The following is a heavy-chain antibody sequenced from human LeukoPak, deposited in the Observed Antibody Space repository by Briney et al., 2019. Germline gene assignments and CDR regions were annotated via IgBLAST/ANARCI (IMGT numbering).Heavy chain of an antibody. CDR1: GGSISSYY. V-gene: IGHV4-59*01. Sequence: SQTLSLTCTVSGGSISSYYWSWIRQSPGKGLEWIGYIYYSETTKYNPSLKTRVTISVDTSKNQISLKLSSVTAADTAVYYCARDVLAYCGGDCYSGYFDYWGQGTLVTVSS. CDR2: IYYSETT. CDR3: ARDVLAYCGGDCYSGYFDY. D-gene: IGHD2-21*02. J-gene: IGHJ4*02.